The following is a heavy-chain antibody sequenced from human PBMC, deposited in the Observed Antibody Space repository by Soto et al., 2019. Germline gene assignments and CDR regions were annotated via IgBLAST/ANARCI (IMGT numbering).Heavy chain of an antibody. CDR3: ARGLKASIFGVVKYYFDY. D-gene: IGHD3-3*01. J-gene: IGHJ4*02. V-gene: IGHV1-69*01. Sequence: QVQLVQSGAEVKKPGSSVKVSCKASGGTFSSYAISWVRQAPGQGLEWMGGIIPIFGTANYAQKFKGRVTITADEPTSTAYMELSSLGSEDTAVYYCARGLKASIFGVVKYYFDYWGQGTLVTVSS. CDR1: GGTFSSYA. CDR2: IIPIFGTA.